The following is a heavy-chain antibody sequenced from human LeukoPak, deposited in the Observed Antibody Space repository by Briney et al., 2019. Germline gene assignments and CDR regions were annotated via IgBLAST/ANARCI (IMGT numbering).Heavy chain of an antibody. CDR2: IYYSGST. D-gene: IGHD1-26*01. CDR3: ARDSVGATNGGIDY. Sequence: SETLSLTCTVSGGSISSGGYYWSWIRQHPGKGLEWIGYIYYSGSTYYNPSLKSRVTISVDTSKNQFSLKLNSVTAADTAVYYCARDSVGATNGGIDYWGQGTLVTVSS. CDR1: GGSISSGGYY. J-gene: IGHJ4*02. V-gene: IGHV4-31*03.